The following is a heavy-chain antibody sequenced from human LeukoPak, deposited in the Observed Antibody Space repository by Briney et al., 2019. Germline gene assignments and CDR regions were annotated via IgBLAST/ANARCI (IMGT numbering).Heavy chain of an antibody. V-gene: IGHV3-30*02. Sequence: GGSLRLSCAASGFTFSSYGMHWVRQAPGKGLEWVAFIRYDGSNKYYADSVKGRFTISRDNSKNTLYLQMNSLRAEDTAVYYCAKVGQTYYDFWSGYYTDYWGQGTLVTVSS. D-gene: IGHD3-3*01. CDR2: IRYDGSNK. CDR1: GFTFSSYG. CDR3: AKVGQTYYDFWSGYYTDY. J-gene: IGHJ4*02.